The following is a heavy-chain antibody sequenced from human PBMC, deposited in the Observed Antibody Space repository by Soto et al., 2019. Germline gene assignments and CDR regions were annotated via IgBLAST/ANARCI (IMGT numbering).Heavy chain of an antibody. V-gene: IGHV1-8*02. D-gene: IGHD1-1*01. CDR3: ARNPPNTGYFDS. Sequence: ASVKVSCKASGYTFTSYAMHWVRQAPGQGLEWMGWMSPNSGNTGYAQKFQGRITMTRSTSIATAYMELSGLTSEDSAVYYCARNPPNTGYFDSWGRGTQVTVSS. CDR1: GYTFTSYA. CDR2: MSPNSGNT. J-gene: IGHJ4*02.